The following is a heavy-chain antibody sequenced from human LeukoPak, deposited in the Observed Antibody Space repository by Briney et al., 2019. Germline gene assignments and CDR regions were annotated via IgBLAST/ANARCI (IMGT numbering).Heavy chain of an antibody. D-gene: IGHD6-13*01. CDR1: GFTFTNYW. CDR2: ISSDGSTR. J-gene: IGHJ4*02. CDR3: ASASSHRIAAGGDY. Sequence: PGGSLRLSCAASGFTFTNYWMHWARQAPGKGLVWVSRISSDGSTRNYADSVKGRFTISRDNAKNTLYLQMNGLRAEDTAVYYCASASSHRIAAGGDYWGQGTLVTVSS. V-gene: IGHV3-74*01.